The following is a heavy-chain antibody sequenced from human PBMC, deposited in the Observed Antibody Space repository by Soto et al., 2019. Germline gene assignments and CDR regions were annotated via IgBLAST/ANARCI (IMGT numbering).Heavy chain of an antibody. CDR3: ARAGYSSSDYYHYGMDV. J-gene: IGHJ6*02. V-gene: IGHV1-69*02. CDR1: GGTFSSYT. D-gene: IGHD6-13*01. CDR2: IIPILGIA. Sequence: SVKVSCKASGGTFSSYTISWVRQAPGQGLEWMGRIIPILGIANYAQKFQGRVTITADKSTSTAYMELNSLRAEDTAVYYCARAGYSSSDYYHYGMDVWGQGTTVTVSS.